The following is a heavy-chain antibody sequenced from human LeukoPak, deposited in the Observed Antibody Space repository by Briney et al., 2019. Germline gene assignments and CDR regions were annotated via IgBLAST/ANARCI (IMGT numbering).Heavy chain of an antibody. D-gene: IGHD3-22*01. J-gene: IGHJ4*02. V-gene: IGHV1-18*01. CDR1: GYTFTSYG. CDR2: ISAYNGNT. Sequence: RWASVKVSCKASGYTFTSYGISWVRQAPGQGLEWMGWISAYNGNTNYAQKLQGRVTMTTNTSTSTAYMELRSLRSDGTAVYYCARRSLSYYYDSSGYYSDYGIDYWGQGTLVTVSS. CDR3: ARRSLSYYYDSSGYYSDYGIDY.